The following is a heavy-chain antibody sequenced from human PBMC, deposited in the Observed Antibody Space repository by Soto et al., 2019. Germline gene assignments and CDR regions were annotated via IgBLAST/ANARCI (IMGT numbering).Heavy chain of an antibody. CDR3: ARHEPPYGSGDNYYYYGMDV. Sequence: GESLKISCKGSGYSFTSYWISWVRQMPGKGLEWMGRIDPSDSCTNYSPSFQGHVTISADKSISTAYLQWSSLKASDTAMYYCARHEPPYGSGDNYYYYGMDVWGQGTTVTVSS. V-gene: IGHV5-10-1*01. CDR2: IDPSDSCT. J-gene: IGHJ6*02. D-gene: IGHD3-10*01. CDR1: GYSFTSYW.